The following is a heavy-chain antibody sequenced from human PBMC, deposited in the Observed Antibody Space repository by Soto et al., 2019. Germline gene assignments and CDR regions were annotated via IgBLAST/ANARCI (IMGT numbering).Heavy chain of an antibody. CDR3: ARDLGIYYDSSGYDRFFDY. J-gene: IGHJ4*02. CDR1: GYTFTSYY. Sequence: ASVKVSCKASGYTFTSYYMHWVRQAPGQGLEWMGIINPSGGSTSYAQKFQGRVTMTRDTSTSTVYMELSSLRSEDTAVYYCARDLGIYYDSSGYDRFFDYWGQGTLVTVSS. CDR2: INPSGGST. V-gene: IGHV1-46*01. D-gene: IGHD3-22*01.